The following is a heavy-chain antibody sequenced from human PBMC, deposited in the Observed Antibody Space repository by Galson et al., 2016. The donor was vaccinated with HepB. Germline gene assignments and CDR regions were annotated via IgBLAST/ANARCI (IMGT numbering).Heavy chain of an antibody. V-gene: IGHV4-59*08. Sequence: SETLSLTCSVSGDSVNYFYWSWIRQSPGKGLEWIGYIYYSGSTRSNPSLKSRFTIPIDKSKNRFSLQLNSVTAADTAVYLCARRRPGGSMDFWRPGTTVTVSS. CDR3: ARRRPGGSMDF. D-gene: IGHD1-1*01. CDR1: GDSVNYFY. J-gene: IGHJ6*02. CDR2: IYYSGST.